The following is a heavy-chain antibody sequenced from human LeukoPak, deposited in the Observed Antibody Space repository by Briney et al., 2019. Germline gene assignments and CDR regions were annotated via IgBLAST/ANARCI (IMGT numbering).Heavy chain of an antibody. Sequence: GGSLRLSCAASGFTFSSYGMHWVRQAPGKGLEWVAVIWYDGSNKYYADSVKGRFTTSRDNSKNTLYLQMNSLRAEDTAVYYCAREGIQLWFDYWGQGTLVTVSS. CDR2: IWYDGSNK. CDR3: AREGIQLWFDY. J-gene: IGHJ5*01. CDR1: GFTFSSYG. V-gene: IGHV3-33*01. D-gene: IGHD5-18*01.